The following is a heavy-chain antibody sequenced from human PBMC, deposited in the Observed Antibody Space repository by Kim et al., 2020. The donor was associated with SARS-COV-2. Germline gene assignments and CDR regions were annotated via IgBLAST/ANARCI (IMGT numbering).Heavy chain of an antibody. D-gene: IGHD2-21*02. CDR2: IDPSDSYT. CDR1: GYSFTSYW. Sequence: GESLKISCKGSGYSFTSYWILWVRPMPGKGLEWMGRIDPSDSYTNYSPSFQGHVTISADKSISTAYLQWSSLKASDTAMYYCARQGRGGDPPAFDIWGQGTMVTVSS. J-gene: IGHJ3*02. V-gene: IGHV5-10-1*01. CDR3: ARQGRGGDPPAFDI.